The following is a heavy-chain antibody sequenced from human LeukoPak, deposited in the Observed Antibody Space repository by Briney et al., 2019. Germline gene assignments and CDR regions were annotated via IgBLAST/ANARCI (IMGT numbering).Heavy chain of an antibody. J-gene: IGHJ6*03. V-gene: IGHV3-30*04. D-gene: IGHD3-16*02. CDR1: GFTFSSYA. CDR3: ARDLFVKVTETYYYYYYMDV. CDR2: ISYDGSNK. Sequence: GRSLRLSCAASGFTFSSYAMHWVRQAPGKGLEWVAVISYDGSNKYYADSVKGRFTIPRDNSKNTLYLQMNSLRAEDTAVYYFARDLFVKVTETYYYYYYMDVWGKGTTVTISS.